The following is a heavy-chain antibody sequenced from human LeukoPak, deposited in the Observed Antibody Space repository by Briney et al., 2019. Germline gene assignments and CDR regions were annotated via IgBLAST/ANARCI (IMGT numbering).Heavy chain of an antibody. J-gene: IGHJ4*02. D-gene: IGHD1-26*01. CDR1: GYTFTGYY. Sequence: ASVKVSCTASGYTFTGYYMHWVRQAPGQGLEWMGWINPNSGGTNYAQKFQGRVTMTRDTSISTAYMELSRLRSDDTAVYYCARALFEGYSGSVDYWGQGTLVTVSS. CDR2: INPNSGGT. CDR3: ARALFEGYSGSVDY. V-gene: IGHV1-2*02.